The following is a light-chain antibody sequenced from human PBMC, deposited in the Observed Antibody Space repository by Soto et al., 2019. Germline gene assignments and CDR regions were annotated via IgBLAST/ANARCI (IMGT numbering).Light chain of an antibody. Sequence: QSALTQPPSASGSPGQSVTISCTGTSSDVGGYNYVSWYQQHPGKAPKLMIYEVSKRPSGVPDRFSGSKSGNTASLTVSGLQAEDEADYYCSSYAGSNNLPVFATGTKVTVL. CDR2: EVS. CDR3: SSYAGSNNLPV. CDR1: SSDVGGYNY. V-gene: IGLV2-8*01. J-gene: IGLJ1*01.